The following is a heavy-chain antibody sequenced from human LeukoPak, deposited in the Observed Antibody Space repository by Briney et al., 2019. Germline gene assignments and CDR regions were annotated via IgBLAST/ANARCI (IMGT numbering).Heavy chain of an antibody. V-gene: IGHV1-69*04. J-gene: IGHJ4*02. CDR3: ARGYTIFGVVAFDC. Sequence: SVKVSCKASGGTFSSYAISWVRQAPGQGLEWMGRIIPILGIANYAQKFQGRVTITADKSTSTAYMELSSLRSEDTAVYYCARGYTIFGVVAFDCWGQGTLVTVSS. CDR2: IIPILGIA. D-gene: IGHD3-3*01. CDR1: GGTFSSYA.